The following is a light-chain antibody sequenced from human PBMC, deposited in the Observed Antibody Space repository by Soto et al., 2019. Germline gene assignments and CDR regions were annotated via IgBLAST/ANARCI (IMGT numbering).Light chain of an antibody. CDR2: EVS. J-gene: IGLJ3*02. Sequence: QCALTQPASVSGSPGQSITISCTRTSSDVGGYNYVSWYQQHPGKAPKLMIYEVSNRPSGVSNRFSGSKSGNTASLTISGLQAEDESDYYCISYTSSSTWVFGGGTQLTVL. CDR3: ISYTSSSTWV. CDR1: SSDVGGYNY. V-gene: IGLV2-14*01.